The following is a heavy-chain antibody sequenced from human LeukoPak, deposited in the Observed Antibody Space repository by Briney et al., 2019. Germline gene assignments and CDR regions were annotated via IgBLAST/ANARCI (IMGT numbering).Heavy chain of an antibody. J-gene: IGHJ6*02. D-gene: IGHD3-3*01. V-gene: IGHV1-3*01. CDR3: ARVPPRGTIFGVVIGTGYYGMDV. CDR1: GYTFTSYA. CDR2: INACNGNT. Sequence: ASVKVSCKASGYTFTSYAMHWVRQAPGQRLEWMGWINACNGNTKYSQKFRGRVTITRDTSASTAYMELSSLRSEDTAVYYCARVPPRGTIFGVVIGTGYYGMDVWGQGTTVTVSS.